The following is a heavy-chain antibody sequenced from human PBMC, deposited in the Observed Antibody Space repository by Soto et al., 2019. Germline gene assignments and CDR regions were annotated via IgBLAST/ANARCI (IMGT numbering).Heavy chain of an antibody. Sequence: QVQLVESGGGVVQPGRSLRLSCAASGFEFNTYGLHWVRQAPGKGLEWVAAISFDGGSQYYADSVKGRFTISRDKSKSTLYLQMNSLGAEDTATYFCAKDSSVTASGSGGWFDPWGPGTLVIVSS. CDR3: AKDSSVTASGSGGWFDP. D-gene: IGHD1-26*01. CDR2: ISFDGGSQ. J-gene: IGHJ5*02. V-gene: IGHV3-30*18. CDR1: GFEFNTYG.